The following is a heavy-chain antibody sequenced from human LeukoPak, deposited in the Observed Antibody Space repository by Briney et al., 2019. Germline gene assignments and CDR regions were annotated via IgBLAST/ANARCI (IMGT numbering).Heavy chain of an antibody. CDR2: IYYSGNT. CDR3: ARDRQQLVRGDYFDY. J-gene: IGHJ4*02. V-gene: IGHV4-59*12. Sequence: SETLSLTCTVSGGSISSYYWSWIRQPPGKGLEWIGYIYYSGNTNYNPSLKSRVTISVDTSKNLFSLKVNSVTAADTALYYCARDRQQLVRGDYFDYWGQGILVTVSS. D-gene: IGHD6-13*01. CDR1: GGSISSYY.